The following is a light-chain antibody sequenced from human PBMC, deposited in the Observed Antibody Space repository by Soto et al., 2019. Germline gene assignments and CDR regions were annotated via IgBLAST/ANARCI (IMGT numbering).Light chain of an antibody. Sequence: EIVLTQSPGTLSLSPGERATLSCGASQSVSNSYLAWYQQKPGQAPRLLIYGASNRATGIPDRFSGSGSGTDFTLTISRLEPEDFAVYHCQQYGSSGTFGQGTKVDIK. CDR3: QQYGSSGT. J-gene: IGKJ1*01. CDR1: QSVSNSY. V-gene: IGKV3-20*01. CDR2: GAS.